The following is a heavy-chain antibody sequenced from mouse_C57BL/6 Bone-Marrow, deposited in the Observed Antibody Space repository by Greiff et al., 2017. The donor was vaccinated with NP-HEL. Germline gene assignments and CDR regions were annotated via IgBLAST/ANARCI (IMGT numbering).Heavy chain of an antibody. CDR1: GYTFTSYW. V-gene: IGHV1-52*01. Sequence: QVQLQQPGAELVRPGSSVKLSCKASGYTFTSYWMHWVKQRPIQGLEWIGNIDPSDSETHYNQKFKDKATLTVDKSSSTAYMQLSSLTSEDSAVYYCARSKITTIVATVDYWGQGTTLTVSS. J-gene: IGHJ2*01. D-gene: IGHD1-1*01. CDR3: ARSKITTIVATVDY. CDR2: IDPSDSET.